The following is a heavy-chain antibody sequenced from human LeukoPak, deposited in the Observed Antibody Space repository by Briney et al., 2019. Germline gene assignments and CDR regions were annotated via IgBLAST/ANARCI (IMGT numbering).Heavy chain of an antibody. J-gene: IGHJ5*02. CDR2: INPNSGGT. D-gene: IGHD3-22*01. CDR3: ARDCDSSGYYPSNWFDP. V-gene: IGHV1-2*02. CDR1: GYTFTGYY. Sequence: ASVKVSCKASGYTFTGYYMHWVRQAPGQGLEWMGWINPNSGGTNYAQKFQGRVTMTRDTSISTAYMELSRLRSDDTAVYYCARDCDSSGYYPSNWFDPWGQGTLVTVPS.